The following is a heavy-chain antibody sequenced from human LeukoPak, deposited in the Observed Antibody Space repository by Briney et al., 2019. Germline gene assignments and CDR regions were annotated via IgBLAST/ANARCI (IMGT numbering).Heavy chain of an antibody. J-gene: IGHJ4*02. CDR3: AREVATITVAAAGGIDY. CDR1: GYTFTTYG. CDR2: ISGYNGNT. V-gene: IGHV1-18*01. Sequence: GASVKVSRKASGYTFTTYGVSWVRQAPGQGFEWMGWISGYNGNTNYAQKLQGRVTMTTDTSTSTAYMELRSLRSDDTAVYYCAREVATITVAAAGGIDYWGQGTLVTVSS. D-gene: IGHD5-12*01.